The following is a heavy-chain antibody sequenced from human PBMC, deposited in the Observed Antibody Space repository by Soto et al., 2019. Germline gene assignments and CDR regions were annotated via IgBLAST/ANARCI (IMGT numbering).Heavy chain of an antibody. CDR1: GFTFSNAW. CDR3: TTVDPNYGDYYYYYYGMDV. J-gene: IGHJ6*02. CDR2: IKSKTDGGTT. V-gene: IGHV3-15*01. D-gene: IGHD4-17*01. Sequence: GSLRLSCAASGFTFSNAWMSWVRQAPGKGLEWVGRIKSKTDGGTTDYAAPVKGRFTISRDDSKNTLYLQMNSLKTEDTAVYYCTTVDPNYGDYYYYYYGMDVWGQGTTVTVSS.